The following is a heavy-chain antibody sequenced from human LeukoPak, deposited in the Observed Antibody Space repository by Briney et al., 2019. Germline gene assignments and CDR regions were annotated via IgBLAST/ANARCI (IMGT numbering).Heavy chain of an antibody. D-gene: IGHD3-3*01. J-gene: IGHJ5*02. V-gene: IGHV4-59*01. CDR3: ASANYDFWSGWFDP. CDR2: IYYSGST. CDR1: GGSISSYY. Sequence: SETLSLTCTVSGGSISSYYWSWIRQPPGKGLEWIGYIYYSGSTNYNPSLKSRVTISVDTSKNQFSLKLSSVTAADTAVYYCASANYDFWSGWFDPWGQGTLVTVSS.